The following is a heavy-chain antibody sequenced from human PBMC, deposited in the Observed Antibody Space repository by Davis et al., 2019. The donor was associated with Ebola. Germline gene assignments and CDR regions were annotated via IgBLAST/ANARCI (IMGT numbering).Heavy chain of an antibody. CDR2: IYPGDSDT. J-gene: IGHJ6*03. CDR3: ARLGVYQLLYYYYMDV. Sequence: GESLKISCKGSGYSFTSYWIGWVRQMPGKGLESMGIIYPGDSDTRYSPSFQGQVTISADKSISTAYLQWSSLKASDTAMYYCARLGVYQLLYYYYMDVWGKGTTVTVSS. CDR1: GYSFTSYW. V-gene: IGHV5-51*01. D-gene: IGHD2-2*01.